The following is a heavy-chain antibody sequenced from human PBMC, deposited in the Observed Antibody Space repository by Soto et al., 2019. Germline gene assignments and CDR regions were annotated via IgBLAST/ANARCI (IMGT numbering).Heavy chain of an antibody. CDR3: ARSVATPGTNIDF. Sequence: SETLSLTCSVSGGSMNGYYWSWIRQTPGQGLEWLGFIYFSGSTRYNPSLMSRLTISLDKSKRQFSMSLSSVTAADTAVYYCARSVATPGTNIDFWGQGTLVTVSS. J-gene: IGHJ4*02. D-gene: IGHD6-13*01. CDR2: IYFSGST. V-gene: IGHV4-4*09. CDR1: GGSMNGYY.